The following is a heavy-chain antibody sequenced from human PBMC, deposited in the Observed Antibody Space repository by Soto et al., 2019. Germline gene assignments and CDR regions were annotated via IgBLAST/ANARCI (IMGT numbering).Heavy chain of an antibody. CDR3: ARSVATPGTNIDF. Sequence: SETLSLTCSVSGGSMNGYYWSWIRQTPGQGLEWLGFIYFSGSTRYNPSLMSRLTISLDKSKRQFSMSLSSVTAADTAVYYCARSVATPGTNIDFWGQGTLVTVSS. J-gene: IGHJ4*02. D-gene: IGHD6-13*01. CDR2: IYFSGST. V-gene: IGHV4-4*09. CDR1: GGSMNGYY.